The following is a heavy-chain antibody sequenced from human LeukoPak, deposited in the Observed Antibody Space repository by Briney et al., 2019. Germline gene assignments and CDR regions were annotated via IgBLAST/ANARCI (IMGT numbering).Heavy chain of an antibody. V-gene: IGHV4-59*01. CDR3: ARGRDYYDSSGSYGYFDY. J-gene: IGHJ4*02. Sequence: SETLSLTCTASGGSMSGYYWTWIRQPPGKGLEWIGYISYSGYSNYNPSLKSRVTMTVDTSKNQFSLKPSSVTAADTALYYCARGRDYYDSSGSYGYFDYWGQGTLVTVSS. CDR2: ISYSGYS. D-gene: IGHD3-22*01. CDR1: GGSMSGYY.